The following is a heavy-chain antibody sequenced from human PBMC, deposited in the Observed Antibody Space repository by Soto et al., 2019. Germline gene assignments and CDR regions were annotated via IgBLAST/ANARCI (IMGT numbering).Heavy chain of an antibody. CDR1: GFTFSDYS. CDR3: AKDDAWRINRTSGYLDY. Sequence: EVQLLESGGGLVQPGGSLRLSCVVYGFTFSDYSMSWVRQAPGKGLEWVSGISGSGGITYYADSVKGRFTTARDNSKNMLHLQMNCLRAEYPAIYYCAKDDAWRINRTSGYLDYWGQGALVTVSS. D-gene: IGHD1-7*01. CDR2: ISGSGGIT. V-gene: IGHV3-23*01. J-gene: IGHJ4*02.